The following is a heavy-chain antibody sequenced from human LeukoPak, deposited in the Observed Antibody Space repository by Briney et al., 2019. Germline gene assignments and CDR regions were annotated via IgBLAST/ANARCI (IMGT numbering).Heavy chain of an antibody. CDR3: ARASPCSGGSCYSRPIDY. CDR1: GFTFSSYA. J-gene: IGHJ4*02. Sequence: PGGSLRLSCAASGFTFSSYAMSWVRQAPGKGLEWVSAISGSGGSTYYADSVKGRFTISRDNSKNTLYLQMNSLRAEDTAVYYCARASPCSGGSCYSRPIDYWGQGTLVTVSS. V-gene: IGHV3-23*01. D-gene: IGHD2-15*01. CDR2: ISGSGGST.